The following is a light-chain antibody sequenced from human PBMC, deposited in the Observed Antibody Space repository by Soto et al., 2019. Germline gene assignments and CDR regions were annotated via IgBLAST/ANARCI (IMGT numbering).Light chain of an antibody. CDR1: TSNIGAGYD. Sequence: HSVLTQPPSVSGAPGQRVTISCTGSTSNIGAGYDVHWYQQLPGTAPKLLIHSNNNRPSGVPDRFSGSKSGTSASLAITGLQAEDEADYYCQSYDSSLSTSVFGGGTQLTVL. CDR3: QSYDSSLSTSV. J-gene: IGLJ3*02. CDR2: SNN. V-gene: IGLV1-40*01.